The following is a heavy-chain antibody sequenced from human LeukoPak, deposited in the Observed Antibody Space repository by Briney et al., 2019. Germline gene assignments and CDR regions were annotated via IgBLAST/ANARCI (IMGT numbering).Heavy chain of an antibody. CDR2: ISSSGSTI. CDR3: ARAATGYCSSTSCYTTHYGMDV. J-gene: IGHJ6*02. Sequence: PGGSLRLSCAASGFTFSDYYMSWIRQAPGKGLEWVSYISSSGSTIYYADSVKGRFTISRDNAKNSLYLQMNSLRAEDTAVYYCARAATGYCSSTSCYTTHYGMDVWGQGTTVTVSS. D-gene: IGHD2-2*02. V-gene: IGHV3-11*01. CDR1: GFTFSDYY.